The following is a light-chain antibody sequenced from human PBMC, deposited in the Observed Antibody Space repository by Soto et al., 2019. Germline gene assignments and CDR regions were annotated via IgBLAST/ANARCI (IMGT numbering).Light chain of an antibody. CDR2: EVS. CDR1: SSDVGGYNY. CDR3: SSYTSSSTHWV. J-gene: IGLJ3*02. Sequence: QSVLTQPASVSGSPGQSITISCTGTSSDVGGYNYVSWYQQHPGKAPKFMIYEVSNRPSGVSNRFSGSKSGNTASLTISGLQDEDEADYYCSSYTSSSTHWVFGGGTKVTVL. V-gene: IGLV2-14*01.